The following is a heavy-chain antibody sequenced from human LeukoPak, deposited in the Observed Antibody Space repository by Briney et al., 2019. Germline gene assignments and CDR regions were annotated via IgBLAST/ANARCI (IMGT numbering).Heavy chain of an antibody. V-gene: IGHV3-74*01. Sequence: PGGSLRLSCAASGFTFSTYSMNWVRQAPGKGLEWVSRINSDGSSTNYAGSVKGRFTISRDNAKDTLYLHMNSLTAEDTAVYYCARGAKWAYYFDYWGQGTLVTVSS. CDR1: GFTFSTYS. CDR2: INSDGSST. D-gene: IGHD1-26*01. CDR3: ARGAKWAYYFDY. J-gene: IGHJ4*02.